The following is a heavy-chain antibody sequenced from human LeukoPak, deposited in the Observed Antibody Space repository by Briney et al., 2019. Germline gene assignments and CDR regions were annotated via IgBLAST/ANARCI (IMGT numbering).Heavy chain of an antibody. CDR2: IKQDGGEK. Sequence: PGGSLRLSCAASGFTFSSYMMTWVRQAPGKGLQWVANIKQDGGEKFYVDSVRGRFTISRDNSKNSLYLQMNSLRTEDTASYYCAKSIFGVVKGTYFDYWGEGTLVTVSS. J-gene: IGHJ4*02. D-gene: IGHD3-3*01. V-gene: IGHV3-7*03. CDR3: AKSIFGVVKGTYFDY. CDR1: GFTFSSYM.